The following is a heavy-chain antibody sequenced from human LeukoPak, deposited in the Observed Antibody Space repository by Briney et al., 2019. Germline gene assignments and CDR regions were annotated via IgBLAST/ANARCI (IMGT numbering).Heavy chain of an antibody. Sequence: GESLKISCKISGDTFTTYWLTWVRQTPGKGLEWMGRIHASDSYTNYSPTFQGHVTISADKSISTAYLQWNSRKASDTAMYYCATSLQLGVVPNNCFAPWGQGTLVTVSS. V-gene: IGHV5-10-1*01. CDR1: GDTFTTYW. D-gene: IGHD2-2*01. J-gene: IGHJ5*02. CDR2: IHASDSYT. CDR3: ATSLQLGVVPNNCFAP.